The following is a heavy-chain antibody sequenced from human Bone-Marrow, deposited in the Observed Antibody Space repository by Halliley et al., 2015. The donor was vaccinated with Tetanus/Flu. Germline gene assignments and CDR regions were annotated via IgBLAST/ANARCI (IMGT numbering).Heavy chain of an antibody. CDR3: AMGTSGYGDYFDN. V-gene: IGHV4-31*02. J-gene: IGHJ4*02. CDR2: IYFSGIP. Sequence: VGSIYFSGIPYYNPALESRVSISVDTSKTQFSLKLTSMTAADTAVYYCAMGTSGYGDYFDNWGLGTLITVSS. D-gene: IGHD5-12*01.